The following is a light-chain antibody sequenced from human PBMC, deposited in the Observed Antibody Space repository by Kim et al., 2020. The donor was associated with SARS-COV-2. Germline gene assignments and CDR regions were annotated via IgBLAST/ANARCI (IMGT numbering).Light chain of an antibody. J-gene: IGKJ1*01. CDR1: QSTSSY. CDR3: QQRAT. V-gene: IGKV1-39*01. Sequence: SSLSASVGDNVTITCRASQSTSSYLNWYQQKPGKAPELLIYAASSLQSGVPSRFSGSGSGTDFTLTISSLQPEDFATYYCQQRATFGQGTKVDIK. CDR2: AAS.